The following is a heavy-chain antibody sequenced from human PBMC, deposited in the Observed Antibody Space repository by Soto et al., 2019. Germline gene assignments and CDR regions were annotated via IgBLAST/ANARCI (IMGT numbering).Heavy chain of an antibody. J-gene: IGHJ5*02. D-gene: IGHD5-18*01. V-gene: IGHV4-30-4*01. CDR3: ARGRGYSYGLDP. Sequence: QVQLQESGPGLVKPSQTLSLTCTVSGDSISSNTNYWSWIRQPPGEGLEWIGFISYSGTTSYSPSLKSRVAISLDTYKNQFSLSLSSVTATDTAVYYCARGRGYSYGLDPWGQGTLVTVSS. CDR2: ISYSGTT. CDR1: GDSISSNTNY.